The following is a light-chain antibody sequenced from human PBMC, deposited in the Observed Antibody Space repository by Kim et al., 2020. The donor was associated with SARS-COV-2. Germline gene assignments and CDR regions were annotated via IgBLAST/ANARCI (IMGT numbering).Light chain of an antibody. V-gene: IGKV1-6*01. CDR3: LHDYNYPRT. Sequence: AIQMTQSPSSLSASVGDRVTITCRASQGIRNELGWYQQKPGKAPKLLIYAASSLQSGVPSRFSGSGSGTDFTLTISSLQPEEFATYYCLHDYNYPRTFGQGTKVEIK. CDR1: QGIRNE. CDR2: AAS. J-gene: IGKJ1*01.